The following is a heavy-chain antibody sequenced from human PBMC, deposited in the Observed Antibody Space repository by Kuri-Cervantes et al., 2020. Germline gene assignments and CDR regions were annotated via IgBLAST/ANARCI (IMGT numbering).Heavy chain of an antibody. D-gene: IGHD3-9*01. CDR1: GFTFSSYG. CDR2: IWYDGSNK. CDR3: ARANLPYFDWLFSDAFDI. V-gene: IGHV3-33*01. Sequence: LSLTCAASGFTFSSYGMHWVRQAPGKGLEWVAVIWYDGSNKYYADSVKGRFTISRDNSKNTLYLQMNSLRAEDTAVYYCARANLPYFDWLFSDAFDIWGQGTMVTVSS. J-gene: IGHJ3*02.